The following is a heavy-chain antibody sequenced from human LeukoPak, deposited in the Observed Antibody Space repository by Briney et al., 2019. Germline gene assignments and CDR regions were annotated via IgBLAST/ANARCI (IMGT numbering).Heavy chain of an antibody. D-gene: IGHD3-10*02. J-gene: IGHJ6*04. V-gene: IGHV3-48*03. CDR1: GFTFSSYE. CDR2: ISSSGSTI. Sequence: GGSLRLSCAASGFTFSSYEMNWVRQAPGQGLERVSYISSSGSTIYYADSVKGRFTISRDNAKNSLYLQMNSLRAEDTAVYYCAELGITMIGGVWGEGTTVTISS. CDR3: AELGITMIGGV.